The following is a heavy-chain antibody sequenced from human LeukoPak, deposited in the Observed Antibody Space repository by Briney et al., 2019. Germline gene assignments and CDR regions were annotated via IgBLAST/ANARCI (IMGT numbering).Heavy chain of an antibody. CDR2: ISAYNGNT. Sequence: EASVKVSCKASGYTFTSYGISWVRQAPGQGLECVGWISAYNGNTNYAQKLQGRVTMTTDTSTSTAYMELRSLGSDDTAVYYCARGSSSWSHFDYWGQGTLVTVSS. D-gene: IGHD6-13*01. CDR1: GYTFTSYG. J-gene: IGHJ4*02. V-gene: IGHV1-18*01. CDR3: ARGSSSWSHFDY.